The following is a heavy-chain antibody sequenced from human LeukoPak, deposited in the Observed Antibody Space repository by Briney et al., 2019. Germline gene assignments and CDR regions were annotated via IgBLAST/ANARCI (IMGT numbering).Heavy chain of an antibody. CDR2: INSDGRIT. D-gene: IGHD7-27*01. CDR1: GFTFSGYW. CDR3: ARGGKINWGIDWYFDL. Sequence: GGSLRLSCTASGFTFSGYWLHWVRQAPGKGLVWVSRINSDGRITSYVGSMKGRFTISRDNAKNTVYLQMNSLRAEDTAVYYCARGGKINWGIDWYFDLWGRGTLVTVSS. V-gene: IGHV3-74*01. J-gene: IGHJ2*01.